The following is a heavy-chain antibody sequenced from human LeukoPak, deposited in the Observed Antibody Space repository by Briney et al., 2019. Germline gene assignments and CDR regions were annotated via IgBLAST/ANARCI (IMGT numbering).Heavy chain of an antibody. CDR1: GFTFSSYW. CDR3: AKEGAYPIITYDS. D-gene: IGHD3-10*01. CDR2: IKRDGNEK. J-gene: IGHJ5*01. Sequence: PGGSLRLSCAACGFTFSSYWMNWVRQAPGKGLEWVANIKRDGNEKNYVDSVKGRFSISRDNAKNSLYLQMDSLRAEDTAVYYCAKEGAYPIITYDSWGQGALVTVSS. V-gene: IGHV3-7*01.